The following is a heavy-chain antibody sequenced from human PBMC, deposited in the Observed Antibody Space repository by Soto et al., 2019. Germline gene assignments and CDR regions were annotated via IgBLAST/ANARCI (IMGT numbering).Heavy chain of an antibody. D-gene: IGHD6-13*01. J-gene: IGHJ4*02. CDR2: INHSGST. CDR1: GGSFSGYY. CDR3: ARDSIRAAFDY. Sequence: SETLSLTCAVYGGSFSGYYWSWIRQPPGKGLEWIGEINHSGSTNYNPSLKSRVTISVDTSKNQFSLKLSSVTAADTAVYYCARDSIRAAFDYWGQGTL. V-gene: IGHV4-34*01.